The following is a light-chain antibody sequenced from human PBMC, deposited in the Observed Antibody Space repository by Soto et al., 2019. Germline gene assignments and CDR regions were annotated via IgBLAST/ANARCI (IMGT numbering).Light chain of an antibody. CDR3: QKYNTDPRT. CDR2: AAS. Sequence: DIQMTQSPSSLSASVGDRVTITCRASQGISRFLAWYQQKPGKVPKLLIYAASILQSGVPPRFSGSGFGTDFTLTISSLQPEDVATYYCQKYNTDPRTFGQGTKVEL. CDR1: QGISRF. V-gene: IGKV1-27*01. J-gene: IGKJ1*01.